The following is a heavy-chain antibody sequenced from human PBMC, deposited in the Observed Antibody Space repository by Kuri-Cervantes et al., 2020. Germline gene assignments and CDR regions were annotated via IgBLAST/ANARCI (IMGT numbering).Heavy chain of an antibody. J-gene: IGHJ6*03. CDR1: GYTFTGYY. Sequence: ASVKVSCKASGYTFTGYYMHWVRQAPGQGLEWMGWINPNSGGTNYAQKFQGWVTMTRDTSTSTAYMELRSLRSDDTAVYYCVRVTKYSSGFYFYYMDVWGKGTTVTVSS. V-gene: IGHV1-2*04. D-gene: IGHD6-19*01. CDR2: INPNSGGT. CDR3: VRVTKYSSGFYFYYMDV.